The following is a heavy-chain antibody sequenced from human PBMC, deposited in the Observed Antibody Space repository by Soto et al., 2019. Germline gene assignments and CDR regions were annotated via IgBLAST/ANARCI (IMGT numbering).Heavy chain of an antibody. CDR2: MNPNSGNT. CDR1: GYTFTSYD. D-gene: IGHD2-15*01. V-gene: IGHV1-8*01. J-gene: IGHJ3*02. CDR3: ARGLRYCSGGSHRCAFDI. Sequence: ASVKVSCKASGYTFTSYDINWVRQATGQGLEWMGWMNPNSGNTGYAQKFQGRVTMTRNTSISTAYMELSSLRSEDTAVYYCARGLRYCSGGSHRCAFDIWGQGTMVTVSS.